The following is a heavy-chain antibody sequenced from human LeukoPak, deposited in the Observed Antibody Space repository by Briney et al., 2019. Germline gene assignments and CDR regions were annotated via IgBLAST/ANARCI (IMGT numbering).Heavy chain of an antibody. J-gene: IGHJ3*02. D-gene: IGHD2-2*01. V-gene: IGHV4-61*02. CDR1: GYSISSGTYY. CDR2: SSTSGST. Sequence: SETLSVTYTVSGYSISSGTYYWTWIRQPAGKGLEWIGRSSTSGSTNYNPSLKSRVTISLDTSKNQFSLKLSSVTAADTAVFYCARFTGYCSGTSCYPNAFDIWGQGTMVTVSS. CDR3: ARFTGYCSGTSCYPNAFDI.